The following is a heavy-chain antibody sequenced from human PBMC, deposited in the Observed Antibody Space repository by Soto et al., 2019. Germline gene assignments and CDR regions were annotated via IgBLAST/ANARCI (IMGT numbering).Heavy chain of an antibody. CDR2: IYYSGST. Sequence: QVQRQESGPGLVKPSQTLSLTCTVSGGSISSGGYYWSWIRQHPGKGLEWIGYIYYSGSTYYNPSLKSRVTISVDTSKNQFSLKLSSVTAADTAVYYCARVGSYDILTGHPFPYFDYWGQGTLVNVSS. CDR1: GGSISSGGYY. V-gene: IGHV4-31*03. J-gene: IGHJ4*02. CDR3: ARVGSYDILTGHPFPYFDY. D-gene: IGHD3-9*01.